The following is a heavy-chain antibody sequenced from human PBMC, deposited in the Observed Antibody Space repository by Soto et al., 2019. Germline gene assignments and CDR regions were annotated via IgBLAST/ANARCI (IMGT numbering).Heavy chain of an antibody. CDR3: GRMTTSYYYYGMDV. D-gene: IGHD4-4*01. CDR2: IYYSGST. Sequence: PSETLSLTCTVSGGSISSYYWSWIRQPPGKGLEWIGYIYYSGSTNYNPSLKSRVTISVDTSKNQFSLKLSSVTAADTAVHYCGRMTTSYYYYGMDVWGQGTTVTVSS. J-gene: IGHJ6*02. CDR1: GGSISSYY. V-gene: IGHV4-59*01.